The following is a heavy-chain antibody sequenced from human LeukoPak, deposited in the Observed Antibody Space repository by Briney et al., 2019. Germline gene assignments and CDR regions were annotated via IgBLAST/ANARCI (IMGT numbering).Heavy chain of an antibody. CDR1: GFTFTSSA. CDR3: AAEPDWLLLWHGMDV. J-gene: IGHJ6*02. V-gene: IGHV1-58*02. CDR2: IVVGSGNT. D-gene: IGHD3-9*01. Sequence: SVKVSCKASGFTFTSSAMQWVRQARGQRLEWIGWIVVGSGNTNYAQKFQERVTITRDMSTSTAYMELSSLRSEDTAVYYCAAEPDWLLLWHGMDVGGQGTTVTVSS.